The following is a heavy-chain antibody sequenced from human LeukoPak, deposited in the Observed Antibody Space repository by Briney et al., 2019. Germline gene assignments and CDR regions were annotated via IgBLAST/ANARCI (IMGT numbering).Heavy chain of an antibody. CDR3: AREDPYCSGGSCYNY. D-gene: IGHD2-15*01. CDR2: IYYSGST. J-gene: IGHJ4*02. CDR1: GGSISSSNTY. Sequence: EPSETLSLTCTVSGGSISSSNTYWGWIRQPPGKGLEWIATIYYSGSTYYNPSLKSRVTISVDTSKNQFSLKLSSVTAADTAVYYCAREDPYCSGGSCYNYWGQGTLVTVSS. V-gene: IGHV4-39*07.